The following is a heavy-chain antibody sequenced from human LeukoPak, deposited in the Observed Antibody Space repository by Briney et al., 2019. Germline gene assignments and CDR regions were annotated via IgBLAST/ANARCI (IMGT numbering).Heavy chain of an antibody. CDR3: GSRDA. D-gene: IGHD5-24*01. CDR1: GFSFSNFG. V-gene: IGHV3-30*03. CDR2: ISYEGRNK. J-gene: IGHJ5*02. Sequence: GGSLRLSCAASGFSFSNFGMHWVRQAPGKGLEWVAVISYEGRNKYCADSLKGRLTISRDNAKNTLYLQMNSLRAEDTAVYYCGSRDAWGQGTLVTVSS.